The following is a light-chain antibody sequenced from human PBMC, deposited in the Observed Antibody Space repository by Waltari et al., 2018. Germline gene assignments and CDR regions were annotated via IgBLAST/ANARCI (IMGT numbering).Light chain of an antibody. CDR1: QSIRTY. CDR3: QKYGSLPAT. V-gene: IGKV3-20*01. J-gene: IGKJ1*01. CDR2: DAS. Sequence: EIMLTQSPGPLSLSPGERATLSCRASQSIRTYLAWYQHKPGQPPRLLIYDASSRATGIPDRFSGSGSGTDFSRTISRLEPEDFAVYYCQKYGSLPATFGQGTKVEIK.